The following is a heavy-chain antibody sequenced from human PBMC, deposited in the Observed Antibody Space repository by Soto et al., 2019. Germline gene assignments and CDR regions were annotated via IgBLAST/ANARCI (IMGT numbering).Heavy chain of an antibody. D-gene: IGHD4-17*01. CDR3: AHSIHDHGGQIYYFDY. J-gene: IGHJ4*02. CDR1: GFSLSTSGVG. CDR2: IYWNDDK. V-gene: IGHV2-5*01. Sequence: SGPTLVNPTQTLTLTCTFSGFSLSTSGVGVGWIRQPPGKALEWLALIYWNDDKRYSPSLKSRLTITKDTSKNQVVLTMTNMDPVDTATYYCAHSIHDHGGQIYYFDYWGQGTLVTVSS.